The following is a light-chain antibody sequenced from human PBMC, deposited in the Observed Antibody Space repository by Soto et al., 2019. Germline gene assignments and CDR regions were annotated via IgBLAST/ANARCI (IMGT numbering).Light chain of an antibody. CDR3: XSYTSSSTRV. CDR2: EVS. Sequence: QSALTQPASVSGSPGQSITISCTGTSSDVGGYNYVSWYQQHPGKAPKLMIYEVSNRPSGVSXXFSGSKSGNTASLTISGXXAXDXXXXXXXSYTSSSTRVFGGGTKLTVL. J-gene: IGLJ3*02. CDR1: SSDVGGYNY. V-gene: IGLV2-14*01.